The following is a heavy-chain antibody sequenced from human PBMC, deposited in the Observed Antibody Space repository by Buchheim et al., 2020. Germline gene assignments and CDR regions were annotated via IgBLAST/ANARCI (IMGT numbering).Heavy chain of an antibody. V-gene: IGHV3-74*01. Sequence: EVQLVESGGGLVQPGGSLRLSCAASGFTFSSYWMHWVRQAPGRGLVCVARINSDGRTTTYADSVKGRLTLSRENAMNTLYLQMNSLRAEDTAVYYCVTSGSYYYYAMDVWGQGTT. J-gene: IGHJ6*02. CDR1: GFTFSSYW. D-gene: IGHD3-22*01. CDR2: INSDGRTT. CDR3: VTSGSYYYYAMDV.